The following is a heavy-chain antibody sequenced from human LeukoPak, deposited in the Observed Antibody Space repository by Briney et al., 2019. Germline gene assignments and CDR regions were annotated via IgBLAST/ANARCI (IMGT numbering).Heavy chain of an antibody. CDR1: GFTFSSYT. D-gene: IGHD6-13*01. Sequence: MTGGSLRLSCAASGFTFSSYTMNWVRQAPGKGVEGVSSISSSSSHIYYADSVKGRFTISRDNAKNSLYLQMNNLRAEDTAVYNCVRGTYSIAGALDYWGQGTLVTVSS. CDR3: VRGTYSIAGALDY. J-gene: IGHJ4*02. CDR2: ISSSSSHI. V-gene: IGHV3-21*01.